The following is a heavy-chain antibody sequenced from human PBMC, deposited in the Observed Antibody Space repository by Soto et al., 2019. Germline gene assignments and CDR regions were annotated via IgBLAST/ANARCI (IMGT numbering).Heavy chain of an antibody. V-gene: IGHV3-33*01. CDR2: IWYDGSNK. CDR3: ARVAGYCGGDCYTPLDY. Sequence: GGSLRLSCAASGFTFSSYGMHWVRQAPGKGLEWVAVIWYDGSNKYYADSVKGRFTISRDNSENTLYLQMNSLRAEDTAVYYCARVAGYCGGDCYTPLDYWGQGTLVTVSS. D-gene: IGHD2-21*02. CDR1: GFTFSSYG. J-gene: IGHJ4*02.